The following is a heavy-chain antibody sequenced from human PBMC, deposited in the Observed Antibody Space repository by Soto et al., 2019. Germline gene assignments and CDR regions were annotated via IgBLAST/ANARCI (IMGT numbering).Heavy chain of an antibody. J-gene: IGHJ6*02. Sequence: GASVKVSCKASGYTFTSYGISWVRQAPGQGLEWMGWISAYNGNTNYAQKLQGRVTMTTDTSTSTAYMELRSLRSDDTAAYYCARDKTIFGVVYGMDVWGQGTTVTVSS. V-gene: IGHV1-18*01. CDR3: ARDKTIFGVVYGMDV. CDR2: ISAYNGNT. CDR1: GYTFTSYG. D-gene: IGHD3-3*01.